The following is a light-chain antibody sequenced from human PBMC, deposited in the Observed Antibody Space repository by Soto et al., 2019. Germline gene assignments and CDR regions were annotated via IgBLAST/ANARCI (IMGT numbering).Light chain of an antibody. CDR2: DVS. CDR1: SSDVGGYNY. J-gene: IGLJ2*01. V-gene: IGLV2-14*01. CDR3: GSYTSSSPPVV. Sequence: QSALTQPASVSGSPGQSITISCTGTSSDVGGYNYVSWYQQHPGKAPKLMIYDVSNRPSGVSNRFSGSKSGTTASLTISGLQAEGEADYYGGSYTSSSPPVVFGGGTKVTVL.